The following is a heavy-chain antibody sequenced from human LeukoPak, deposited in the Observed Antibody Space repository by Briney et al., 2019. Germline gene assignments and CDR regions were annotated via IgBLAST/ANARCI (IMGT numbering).Heavy chain of an antibody. D-gene: IGHD1-1*01. CDR3: ATTTLSAPFDY. CDR2: IKHDGSER. J-gene: IGHJ4*02. CDR1: GLPFCKYW. Sequence: GGSQRLSCAAPGLPFCKYWVRCGRQTPGKGLEWLANIKHDGSERRFMYSVKGRFTISRDNPKNSLYLQMNNLRAEHAAVYYCATTTLSAPFDYWGQGTLVTVSS. V-gene: IGHV3-7*01.